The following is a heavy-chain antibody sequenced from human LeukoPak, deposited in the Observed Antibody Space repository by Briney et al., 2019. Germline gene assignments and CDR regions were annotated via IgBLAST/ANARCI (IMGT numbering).Heavy chain of an antibody. D-gene: IGHD4-11*01. J-gene: IGHJ6*03. CDR1: GGSISSYY. CDR2: IYTSGIT. Sequence: PSETLSLTCTASGGSISSYYWSWIRQPAGKGLEWIGRIYTSGITNYNPSLKSRVTMSVDTSKNQFSLKLSSVTAADTAVYYCASGDDYPYYMDVWGKGTTVTVSS. V-gene: IGHV4-4*07. CDR3: ASGDDYPYYMDV.